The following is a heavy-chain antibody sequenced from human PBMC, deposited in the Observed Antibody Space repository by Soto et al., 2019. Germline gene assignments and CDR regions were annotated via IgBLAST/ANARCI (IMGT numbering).Heavy chain of an antibody. V-gene: IGHV5-51*01. CDR3: ERHIYESSGYSYFDL. D-gene: IGHD3-22*01. J-gene: IGHJ4*02. CDR1: GYSFSINW. Sequence: GESLKISCQCSGYSFSINWIGWVRQRPGKGLEWMGIIYPGDSEVKYSPSFRGQVTISVDTSISTAYLQWSSLKATDTAMYYCERHIYESSGYSYFDLWGQGTLVTVSS. CDR2: IYPGDSEV.